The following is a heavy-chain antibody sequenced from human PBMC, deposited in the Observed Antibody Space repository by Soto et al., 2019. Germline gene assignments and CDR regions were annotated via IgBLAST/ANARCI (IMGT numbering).Heavy chain of an antibody. CDR2: INAGNGNT. D-gene: IGHD6-19*01. Sequence: QVQLVQSGAEVKKPGASVKVSCKASGYTFTSYAMHWVRQAPGQRLEWMGWINAGNGNTKYSQKFQGRVTITRDTAASSAYMELCSLRSEDTAVYYCARVSGIAVAEVWGQGTLVTVS. CDR3: ARVSGIAVAEV. CDR1: GYTFTSYA. J-gene: IGHJ4*02. V-gene: IGHV1-3*01.